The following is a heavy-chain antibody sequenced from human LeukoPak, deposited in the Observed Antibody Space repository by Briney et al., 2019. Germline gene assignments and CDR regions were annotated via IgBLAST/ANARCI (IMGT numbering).Heavy chain of an antibody. D-gene: IGHD2-2*01. CDR2: IYSGGTT. CDR1: GFTVSSNY. Sequence: PGGSLRLSCAASGFTVSSNYMSWVRQAPGKGLEWVSVIYSGGTTYYADSVKGRFTISRDNSTNTLYNQMNSLRAEDTAVYYCARDCSRISCYADYWGQGTLVTVSS. V-gene: IGHV3-53*01. J-gene: IGHJ4*02. CDR3: ARDCSRISCYADY.